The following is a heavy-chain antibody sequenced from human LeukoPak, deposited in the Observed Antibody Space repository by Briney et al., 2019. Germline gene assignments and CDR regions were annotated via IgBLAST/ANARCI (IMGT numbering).Heavy chain of an antibody. Sequence: PGGSLRLSCVASGFNFRRYTMHWVRQVPGKGLEWVSLFSGNGKTTYYADSVKGRFTIFRDDSKHSVTLQMNSLRSDGSALYFCAKEGGTMFFDSWGQGTLVTVSS. J-gene: IGHJ5*01. CDR3: AKEGGTMFFDS. D-gene: IGHD3-3*01. CDR1: GFNFRRYT. V-gene: IGHV3-43*01. CDR2: FSGNGKTT.